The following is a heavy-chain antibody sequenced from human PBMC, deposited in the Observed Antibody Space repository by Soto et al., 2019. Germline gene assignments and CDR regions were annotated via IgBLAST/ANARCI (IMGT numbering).Heavy chain of an antibody. Sequence: EVQLLESGGGLIQPGGSLRLSCAASGFTFSNYGMSWVRQAPGKGLEWISSIRSTGGTTYYADSVKGRFSISRDNSKNTLYLQMISLRAEDSAVYYCAKRRTYCSGGSCYFDYYYFFMDVWGKGTTVTVSS. V-gene: IGHV3-23*01. D-gene: IGHD2-15*01. J-gene: IGHJ6*03. CDR3: AKRRTYCSGGSCYFDYYYFFMDV. CDR2: IRSTGGTT. CDR1: GFTFSNYG.